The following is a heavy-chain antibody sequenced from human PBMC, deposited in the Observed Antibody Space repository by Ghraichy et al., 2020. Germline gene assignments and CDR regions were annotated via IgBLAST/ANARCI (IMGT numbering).Heavy chain of an antibody. CDR1: GGSISSSSYY. Sequence: SETLSLTCTVSGGSISSSSYYWGWIRQPPGKGLEWIGSIYYSGSTYYNPSLKSRVTISVDTSKNQFSLKLSSVTAADTAVYYCARHSLSIAVAGKNAFDIWGQGTMVTVSS. CDR3: ARHSLSIAVAGKNAFDI. D-gene: IGHD6-19*01. J-gene: IGHJ3*02. CDR2: IYYSGST. V-gene: IGHV4-39*01.